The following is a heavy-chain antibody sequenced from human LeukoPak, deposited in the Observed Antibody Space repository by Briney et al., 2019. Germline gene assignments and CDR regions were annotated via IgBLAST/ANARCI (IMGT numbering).Heavy chain of an antibody. D-gene: IGHD2-2*02. V-gene: IGHV3-11*01. CDR2: ISSSGSTI. CDR3: VRDIVVVPAAIQDY. CDR1: GFTFSDYY. Sequence: GGSLRLSCAASGFTFSDYYMSWIRQAPGKGLEWVSYISSSGSTIYYADSVKGRFTISRDNAKNSLYLQMNSLRAEDTAVYYCVRDIVVVPAAIQDYWGQGTLVTVSS. J-gene: IGHJ4*02.